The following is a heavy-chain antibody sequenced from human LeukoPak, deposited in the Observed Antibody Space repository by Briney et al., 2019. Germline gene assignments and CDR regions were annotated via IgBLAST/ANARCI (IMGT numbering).Heavy chain of an antibody. CDR2: ISGSGGST. D-gene: IGHD2-15*01. Sequence: GGSLRLSCAASGSTFSSYAMSWVRQAPGKGLEWVSAISGSGGSTYYADSVEGRFTISRDNSKNTLYLQMNSLRAEDTAVYYCAKDRCSGGSCSDFDYWGQGTLVTVSS. J-gene: IGHJ4*02. CDR3: AKDRCSGGSCSDFDY. CDR1: GSTFSSYA. V-gene: IGHV3-23*01.